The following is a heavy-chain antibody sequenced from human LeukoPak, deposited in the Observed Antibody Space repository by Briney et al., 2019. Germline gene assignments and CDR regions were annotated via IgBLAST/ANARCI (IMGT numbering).Heavy chain of an antibody. CDR1: GGSFSGYY. Sequence: SETLSLTCAVYGGSFSGYYWSWIRQPPGKGLEWIGEINHSGSTNYNPSLKSRVTTSVDTSKNQFSLKLSSVTAADTAVYYCARRAHYFDYWGQGTLVTVSS. J-gene: IGHJ4*02. V-gene: IGHV4-34*01. CDR2: INHSGST. CDR3: ARRAHYFDY.